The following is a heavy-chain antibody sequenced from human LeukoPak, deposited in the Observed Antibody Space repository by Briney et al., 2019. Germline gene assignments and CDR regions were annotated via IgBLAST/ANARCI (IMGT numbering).Heavy chain of an antibody. Sequence: GGSLRLSCAASGFTFSGYTINWVRQAPGKGLEWVSYISSSSSTIYYADSVKGRFTISRDNAKNSLYLQMNSLRAEDTAVYYCARGGQRFDSWGQGTLVTVSS. CDR1: GFTFSGYT. J-gene: IGHJ4*02. D-gene: IGHD3-16*01. V-gene: IGHV3-48*01. CDR2: ISSSSSTI. CDR3: ARGGQRFDS.